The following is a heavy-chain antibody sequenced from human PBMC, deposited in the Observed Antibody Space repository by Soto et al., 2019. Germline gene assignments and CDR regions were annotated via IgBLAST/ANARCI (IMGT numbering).Heavy chain of an antibody. J-gene: IGHJ5*02. CDR3: ARSAGWYAIHA. D-gene: IGHD6-19*01. CDR2: LFHTGTT. Sequence: QVQLQESGPGLVKPSGTLSLTCAVSGDSVSSPYYWCWVRQPPGKGLEWIGDLFHTGTTSYNPSLRSRVTISMDKPSTQFSLVLTSVTAADTAGYYCARSAGWYAIHAWGPGTLVIVSS. CDR1: GDSVSSPYY. V-gene: IGHV4-4*02.